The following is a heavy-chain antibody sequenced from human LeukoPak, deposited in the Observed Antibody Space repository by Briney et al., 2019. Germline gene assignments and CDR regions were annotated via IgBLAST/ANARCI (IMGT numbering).Heavy chain of an antibody. D-gene: IGHD5-12*01. V-gene: IGHV3-15*01. CDR3: TTVGYSGYDLNY. CDR1: GVTFSNAR. J-gene: IGHJ4*02. Sequence: RPGGSLRLSCAASGVTFSNARMTWVRQAPGKGLEWVGRIKSKAAGETTDYAAPVKGRFTISRDDSKNTLFLQMSSLKTEDTAVYYCTTVGYSGYDLNYWGQGTLVTVSS. CDR2: IKSKAAGETT.